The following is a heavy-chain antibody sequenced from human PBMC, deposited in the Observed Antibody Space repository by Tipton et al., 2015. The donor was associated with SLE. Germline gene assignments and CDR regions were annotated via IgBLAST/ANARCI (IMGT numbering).Heavy chain of an antibody. D-gene: IGHD6-6*01. J-gene: IGHJ4*02. V-gene: IGHV4-34*10. CDR2: INHSGST. CDR3: ARYLYSNSLFDY. Sequence: TLSLTCTVYGGSFSGYYWSWIRQPPGKGLEWIGEINHSGSTNYNPSLKSRVTMSVDTSKNQFSLKLSSVTAADTAVYYCARYLYSNSLFDYWGQGTLVTVSS. CDR1: GGSFSGYY.